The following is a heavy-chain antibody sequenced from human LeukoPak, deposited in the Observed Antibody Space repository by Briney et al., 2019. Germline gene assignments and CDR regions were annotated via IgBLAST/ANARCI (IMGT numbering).Heavy chain of an antibody. CDR3: AREWGVRGVLDY. J-gene: IGHJ4*02. D-gene: IGHD3-10*01. V-gene: IGHV3-30-3*01. CDR1: GFTFSSYA. Sequence: GGSLRLSCAASGFTFSSYAMHWVRQAPGKGLEWVAVISYDGSNKYYADSVKGRFTISRDNSKNTLYLQMNSLRAEDTAVYYCAREWGVRGVLDYWGQGTLVTVSS. CDR2: ISYDGSNK.